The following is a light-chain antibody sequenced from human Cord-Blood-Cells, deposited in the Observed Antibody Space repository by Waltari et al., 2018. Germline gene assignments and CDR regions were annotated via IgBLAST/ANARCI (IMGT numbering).Light chain of an antibody. Sequence: HSALTQPPSVSGSPGQSVTISCTGPSSDVGSYTRVSWYQQPPGTAPKLMIYEVSNRPSGVPDRFSGSKSGNTASLTISGLQAEDEADYYCSSYTSSSTLVFGGGTKLTVL. CDR3: SSYTSSSTLV. V-gene: IGLV2-18*02. J-gene: IGLJ3*02. CDR2: EVS. CDR1: SSDVGSYTR.